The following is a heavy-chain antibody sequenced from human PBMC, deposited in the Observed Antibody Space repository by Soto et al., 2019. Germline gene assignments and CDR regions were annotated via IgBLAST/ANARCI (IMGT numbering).Heavy chain of an antibody. Sequence: SVKVSCKASGGTFSSYAISWVRQAPGQGLEWMGGIIPIFGTANYAQKFQGRVTITADESTSTAYMELSSLRSEDTAVYYCARSDTAMVSCDYWGQGTLVTVSS. CDR2: IIPIFGTA. V-gene: IGHV1-69*13. J-gene: IGHJ4*02. CDR1: GGTFSSYA. CDR3: ARSDTAMVSCDY. D-gene: IGHD5-18*01.